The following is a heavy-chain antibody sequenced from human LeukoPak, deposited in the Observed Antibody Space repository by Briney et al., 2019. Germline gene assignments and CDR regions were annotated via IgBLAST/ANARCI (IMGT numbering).Heavy chain of an antibody. CDR3: ARDFSGYSYAIDY. D-gene: IGHD5-18*01. CDR1: GFTFSSYA. J-gene: IGHJ4*02. CDR2: ISYDGSNK. Sequence: GRSLRLSCAASGFTFSSYAMHWVRQAPGKGLGWVAVISYDGSNKYYADSVKGRFTISRDNSKNTLYLQMNSLRAEDTAVYYCARDFSGYSYAIDYWGQGTLVTVSS. V-gene: IGHV3-30-3*01.